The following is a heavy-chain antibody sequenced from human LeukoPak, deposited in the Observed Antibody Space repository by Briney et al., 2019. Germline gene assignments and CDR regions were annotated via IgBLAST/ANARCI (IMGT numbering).Heavy chain of an antibody. Sequence: GGSLRLSCAASGFTFSSFEMKWVRQAPGKGLEWVSYISSSGSTIYYADSVKGRFTISRDNAKNSLYLQMNSLRAEDTAVYYCAKITMVRGVIHAFDIWGQGTMVTVSS. J-gene: IGHJ3*02. V-gene: IGHV3-48*03. CDR3: AKITMVRGVIHAFDI. CDR2: ISSSGSTI. CDR1: GFTFSSFE. D-gene: IGHD3-10*01.